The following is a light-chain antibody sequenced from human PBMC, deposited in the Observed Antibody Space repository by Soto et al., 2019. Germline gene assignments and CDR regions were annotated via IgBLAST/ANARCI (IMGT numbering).Light chain of an antibody. Sequence: IQMTQSPSSLSASVGDRVTISCRASQGIRNDLAWYQQQPGKAPKLLIYAASTLQSGVPSRFSGSGSGTDFTLTISSLQPEDFATYYCQQLKSFPLSFGGGTKVDIK. CDR2: AAS. CDR3: QQLKSFPLS. J-gene: IGKJ4*01. CDR1: QGIRND. V-gene: IGKV1-17*01.